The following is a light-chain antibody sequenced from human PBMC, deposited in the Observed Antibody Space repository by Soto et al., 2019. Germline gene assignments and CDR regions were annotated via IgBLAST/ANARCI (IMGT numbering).Light chain of an antibody. J-gene: IGLJ1*01. CDR2: EVT. CDR3: SSYRRSSTYV. CDR1: SSDVGSYKY. V-gene: IGLV2-14*01. Sequence: QSVLTQPASVSGSPGQSITISCTGTSSDVGSYKYVSWYQQHPGQAPKLMIYEVTNRASGVPDRFSASKSGNTASLTISGLQAGDEADYYCSSYRRSSTYVFGTGTKLTVL.